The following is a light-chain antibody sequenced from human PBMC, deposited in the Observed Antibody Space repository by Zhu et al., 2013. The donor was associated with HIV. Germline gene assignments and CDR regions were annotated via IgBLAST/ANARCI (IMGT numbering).Light chain of an antibody. CDR2: GAS. V-gene: IGKV3D-15*01. Sequence: EIALTQSPATLSASPGERATLSCRASQSVNGNLAWHQQKPGQTPRLLISGASARATGVPARFSGSGSGTEYTLTISSLQSDDFALYYCQQYSDWLPFTFGPGTKLEI. CDR1: QSVNGN. CDR3: QQYSDWLPFT. J-gene: IGKJ3*01.